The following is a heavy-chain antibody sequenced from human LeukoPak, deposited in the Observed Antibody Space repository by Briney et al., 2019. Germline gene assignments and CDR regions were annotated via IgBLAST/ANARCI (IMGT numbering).Heavy chain of an antibody. J-gene: IGHJ4*02. V-gene: IGHV3-30-3*01. CDR3: AREADSGYYRTVDY. D-gene: IGHD2-15*01. Sequence: GGSLRLSCTSSGCTLSRFAMHWVRQAPGKGLEWLGHMSDDGSEKHYVDSVRGRFTISRDPSKNTLCLEMTSLRTEDTAVYYCAREADSGYYRTVDYWGQGTMVTVS. CDR2: MSDDGSEK. CDR1: GCTLSRFA.